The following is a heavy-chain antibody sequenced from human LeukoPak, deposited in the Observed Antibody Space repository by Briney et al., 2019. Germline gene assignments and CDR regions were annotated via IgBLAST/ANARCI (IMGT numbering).Heavy chain of an antibody. CDR2: IYYSGST. J-gene: IGHJ4*02. CDR3: AKDDVAVAGTIDY. Sequence: PSETLSLTCTVSGGSISSSSYYWGWIRQPPGKGLEWIGSIYYSGSTYYNPSLKSRVTISVDTSKNQFSLKLSSVTAADTAVYYCAKDDVAVAGTIDYWGQGTLVTVSS. V-gene: IGHV4-39*07. D-gene: IGHD6-19*01. CDR1: GGSISSSSYY.